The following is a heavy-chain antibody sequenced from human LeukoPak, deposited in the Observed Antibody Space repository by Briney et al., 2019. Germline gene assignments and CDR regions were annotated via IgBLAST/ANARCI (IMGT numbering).Heavy chain of an antibody. V-gene: IGHV1-2*02. CDR3: ARAPTAMVTSLNY. J-gene: IGHJ4*02. CDR2: INPNSGGT. Sequence: ASVKVSCKASGYTFTGYHMHWVRQAPGQGLEWMGWINPNSGGTNYAQKFQGRVTMTRDTSISTAYMELTRLRSDDTAVYYCARAPTAMVTSLNYWGQGTLVTVSS. CDR1: GYTFTGYH. D-gene: IGHD5-18*01.